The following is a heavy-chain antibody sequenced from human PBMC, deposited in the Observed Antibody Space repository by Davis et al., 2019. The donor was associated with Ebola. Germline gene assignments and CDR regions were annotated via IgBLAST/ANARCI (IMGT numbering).Heavy chain of an antibody. CDR3: AKGGAGGDGFTRFDF. CDR2: INWDATTT. V-gene: IGHV3-43*01. Sequence: GESLKISCAASGFTFEDYTMPWVRQAPGKGLAWVSLINWDATTTYYVDSVRGRFTISRDISKNTLYLQMNSLKPEDTAVYYCAKGGAGGDGFTRFDFWGQGTLVTVSS. D-gene: IGHD5-24*01. J-gene: IGHJ4*02. CDR1: GFTFEDYT.